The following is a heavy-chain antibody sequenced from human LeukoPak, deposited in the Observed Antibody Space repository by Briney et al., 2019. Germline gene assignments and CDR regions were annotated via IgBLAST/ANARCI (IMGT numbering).Heavy chain of an antibody. CDR2: IYYSGST. V-gene: IGHV4-31*03. CDR1: GVSVSSGGYF. D-gene: IGHD5-12*01. CDR3: ARDIVATYFDF. J-gene: IGHJ4*02. Sequence: PSETLSLTCTVSGVSVSSGGYFWSWIRQHPGKALEWIGYIYYSGSTKYNPSLRSRVTISVDSSKNQFSLRLSSVTAADTAVYYCARDIVATYFDFWGQGTLVTVSS.